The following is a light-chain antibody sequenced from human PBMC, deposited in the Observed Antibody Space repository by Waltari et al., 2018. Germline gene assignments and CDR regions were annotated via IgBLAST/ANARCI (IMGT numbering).Light chain of an antibody. CDR1: TSDIGSANY. J-gene: IGLJ2*01. CDR3: SSYTTNTRV. Sequence: QSALTQPASVSASPGPSITISCTGTTSDIGSANYVSWYQHHPGTAPKLMIYDFNNTPSGCSIRFYGSKSVNAASLTISGLQAEDESDYYCSSYTTNTRVFGGGTKLTV. CDR2: DFN. V-gene: IGLV2-14*03.